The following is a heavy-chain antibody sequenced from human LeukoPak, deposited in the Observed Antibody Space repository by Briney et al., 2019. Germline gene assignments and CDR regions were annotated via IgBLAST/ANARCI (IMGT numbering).Heavy chain of an antibody. D-gene: IGHD1-7*01. V-gene: IGHV4-59*01. CDR1: GGSLSTYY. CDR3: AKGTRFDP. CDR2: VFYSGNT. J-gene: IGHJ5*02. Sequence: SETLSLTCTVSGGSLSTYYWSWIRQAPGKGLEWIGYVFYSGNTYYNPSLRGRVTISIDTSKSQFSLNLSSVTAADTAVYFCAKGTRFDPWGQGTLVTVSS.